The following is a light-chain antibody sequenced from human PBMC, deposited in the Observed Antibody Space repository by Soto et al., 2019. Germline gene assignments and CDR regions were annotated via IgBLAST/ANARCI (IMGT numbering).Light chain of an antibody. CDR2: DAS. Sequence: EIVITQSRPTLSVTPGERVTLSFRASQSVGSNLAWYQQKPGLAPRVLIYDASTRATVIPARFSGSGSGTEFTLTISSLQSEDLAVYYCQQYDNWPLTFGGGTKVDI. CDR1: QSVGSN. J-gene: IGKJ4*01. V-gene: IGKV3-15*01. CDR3: QQYDNWPLT.